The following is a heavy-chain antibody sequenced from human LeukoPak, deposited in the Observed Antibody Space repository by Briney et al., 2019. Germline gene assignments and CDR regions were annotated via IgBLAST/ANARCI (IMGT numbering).Heavy chain of an antibody. J-gene: IGHJ6*03. CDR1: GYTFTDYY. CDR3: ARETGALVSGSYFIGYYYYMDV. D-gene: IGHD1-26*01. CDR2: IDPNSGGT. Sequence: ASVKVSCKASGYTFTDYYVHWVRQAPGQGLEWMGWIDPNSGGTNYAQKFQGRVTMTRDTSISTAYMELSRLRSDDTAVYYCARETGALVSGSYFIGYYYYMDVWGKGTTVTVSS. V-gene: IGHV1-2*02.